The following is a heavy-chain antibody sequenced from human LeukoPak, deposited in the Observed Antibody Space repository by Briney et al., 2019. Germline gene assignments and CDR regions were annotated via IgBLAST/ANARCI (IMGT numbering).Heavy chain of an antibody. CDR2: IIPIFGTA. J-gene: IGHJ3*02. CDR1: EGTFSSYA. D-gene: IGHD6-19*01. CDR3: ARDRPYYSSGWLDAFDI. Sequence: SVKVSCKASEGTFSSYAISLVRQAPGQGLEWMGRIIPIFGTANYAQKFQGRVTITTDESTSTAYMELSSLRSEDTAVYYCARDRPYYSSGWLDAFDIWGQGTMVTVSS. V-gene: IGHV1-69*05.